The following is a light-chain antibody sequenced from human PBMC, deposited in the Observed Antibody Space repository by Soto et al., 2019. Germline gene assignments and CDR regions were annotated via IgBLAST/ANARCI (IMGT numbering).Light chain of an antibody. Sequence: EIVLTQSPGTLSLSPGERTTLSCRASQSVSSSYLAWYQQKPGQAPRHLIYGASSRATGIPDRFSGSGSGTDFTLTISRLEPEDFAVYYCQQYGSSLFTFGPGTKVYIK. J-gene: IGKJ3*01. CDR3: QQYGSSLFT. V-gene: IGKV3-20*01. CDR2: GAS. CDR1: QSVSSSY.